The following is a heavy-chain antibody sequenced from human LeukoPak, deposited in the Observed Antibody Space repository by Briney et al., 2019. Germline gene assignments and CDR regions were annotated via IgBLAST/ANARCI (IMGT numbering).Heavy chain of an antibody. J-gene: IGHJ5*02. V-gene: IGHV6-1*01. D-gene: IGHD7-27*01. Sequence: QTVSLTCAISGDSVSSKSASWNWIRQSPSRGLEWLGRTYYRSKWYNEYAVSVKSRITINPDTSKNQFSLQLNSVTPEDTAVYYCSRDPVWGSAWGQGTLVTVSS. CDR2: TYYRSKWYN. CDR3: SRDPVWGSA. CDR1: GDSVSSKSAS.